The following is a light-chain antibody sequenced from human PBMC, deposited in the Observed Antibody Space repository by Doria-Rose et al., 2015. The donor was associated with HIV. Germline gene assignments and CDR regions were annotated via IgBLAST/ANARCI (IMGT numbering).Light chain of an antibody. V-gene: IGLV2-23*02. Sequence: QSALTQPASVPGSPGQSITISCTGTSNDVGSYNLVSWYQQHLGKAPKLMIYEVNKRPSGVSYRFSGSKSGNTASLTISGLQAEDEADYYCCSYAGTPLVFGSGTKVTVL. CDR1: SNDVGSYNL. CDR3: CSYAGTPLV. J-gene: IGLJ1*01. CDR2: EVN.